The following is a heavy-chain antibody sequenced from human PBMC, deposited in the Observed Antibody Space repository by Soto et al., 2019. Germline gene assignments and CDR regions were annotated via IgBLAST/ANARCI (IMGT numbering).Heavy chain of an antibody. CDR3: ARDSKPMVRGVSQHHFDY. CDR1: GGTFSSYA. V-gene: IGHV1-69*01. J-gene: IGHJ4*02. CDR2: IIPIFGTA. D-gene: IGHD3-10*01. Sequence: QVQLVQSGAEVKKPGSSVKVSYKASGGTFSSYAISWVRQAPGQGLEWMGGIIPIFGTANYAQKFQGRVTITAVDSTSTDYMELSSLRSEDTAVSYCARDSKPMVRGVSQHHFDYWGQGTLVTVSS.